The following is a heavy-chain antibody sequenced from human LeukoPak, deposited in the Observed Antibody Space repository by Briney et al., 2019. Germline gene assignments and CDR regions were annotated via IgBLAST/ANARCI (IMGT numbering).Heavy chain of an antibody. V-gene: IGHV4-59*08. CDR3: ARRVIEGTAMAYYYYYGMDV. Sequence: PSETLSLTCTVSGGSISSYYWSWLRQPPGKGLEWIGYIYYSGSTNYNPSLKSRVTISVDTSKNQFSLKLSSVTAADTAVYYCARRVIEGTAMAYYYYYGMDVWGQGTTVTVSS. CDR1: GGSISSYY. J-gene: IGHJ6*02. CDR2: IYYSGST. D-gene: IGHD5-18*01.